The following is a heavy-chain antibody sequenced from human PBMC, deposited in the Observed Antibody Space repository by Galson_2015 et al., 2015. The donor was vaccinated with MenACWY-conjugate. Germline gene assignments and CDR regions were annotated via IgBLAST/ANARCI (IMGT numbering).Heavy chain of an antibody. CDR3: AKGGYYDNNSGYPSGWKFDL. V-gene: IGHV3-43*01. J-gene: IGHJ2*01. CDR2: MNWDGSIL. D-gene: IGHD3-22*01. CDR1: GFSFGDFN. Sequence: SLRLSCAASGFSFGDFNMHWIRQALGKGLEWVSLMNWDGSILYYADSVKGRFTISRDNSGSSLFLQMKNLRTEDTAFYYCAKGGYYDNNSGYPSGWKFDLWGR.